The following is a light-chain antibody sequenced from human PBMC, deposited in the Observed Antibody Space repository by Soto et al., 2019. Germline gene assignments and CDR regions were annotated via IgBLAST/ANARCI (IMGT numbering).Light chain of an antibody. J-gene: IGLJ1*01. CDR2: EVN. CDR3: FSFTNNSTHI. Sequence: QSALTQPASLSGSPGQSITISCTGTSSDIGAYDYVSWFQQHPGKAPKLMISEVNNRPSGVSNRFSGSKSGNTAYLTISGLQVEDEAEYFCFSFTNNSTHIFGNGTKLTV. CDR1: SSDIGAYDY. V-gene: IGLV2-14*01.